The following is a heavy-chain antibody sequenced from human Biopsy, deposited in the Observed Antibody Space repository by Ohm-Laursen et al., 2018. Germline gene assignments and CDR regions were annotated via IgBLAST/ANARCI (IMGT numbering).Heavy chain of an antibody. Sequence: SLRLSCSASESTFRSYWMHWVRQAPGKGLEWVALIWYDGSNKNSEDSVKGRFTVSRDNSKNTLFLQMNNLRAEDTAVYYCARDQSGLRGINWYFDLWGRGTLVTVSS. CDR2: IWYDGSNK. J-gene: IGHJ2*01. CDR1: ESTFRSYW. V-gene: IGHV3-33*08. D-gene: IGHD5/OR15-5a*01. CDR3: ARDQSGLRGINWYFDL.